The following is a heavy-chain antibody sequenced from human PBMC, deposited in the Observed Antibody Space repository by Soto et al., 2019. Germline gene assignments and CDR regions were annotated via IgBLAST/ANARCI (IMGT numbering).Heavy chain of an antibody. V-gene: IGHV3-64D*06. CDR3: VRAGAVGGKGRGKHWFET. CDR2: IPPDGGYT. D-gene: IGHD6-19*01. J-gene: IGHJ5*02. Sequence: GGSLRLSCSASGFTFSSHPMYWVRQAPGKGLEYVSGIPPDGGYTNNAASVQGRFTISRDNSKDTLYLQMSSLRAEDTAIYYCVRAGAVGGKGRGKHWFETWCQGALVKVSS. CDR1: GFTFSSHP.